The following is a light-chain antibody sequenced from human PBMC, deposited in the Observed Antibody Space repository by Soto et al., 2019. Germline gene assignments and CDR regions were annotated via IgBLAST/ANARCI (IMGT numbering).Light chain of an antibody. CDR1: QSVGDTF. J-gene: IGKJ1*01. CDR3: GQFVSSPPRT. Sequence: EIVLTQSPGTLSLSPGEKATLSCRASQSVGDTFSPWYQQKPGLAPRLLIYGVSNKATGIPDRFSGSGSARDVILTISSLEPADFAWYYCGQFVSSPPRTFGQGTKVEIK. CDR2: GVS. V-gene: IGKV3-20*01.